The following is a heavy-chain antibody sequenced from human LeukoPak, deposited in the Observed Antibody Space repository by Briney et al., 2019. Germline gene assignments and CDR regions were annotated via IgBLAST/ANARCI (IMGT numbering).Heavy chain of an antibody. J-gene: IGHJ4*02. CDR1: GLGLSSDW. CDR2: INSDGSST. CDR3: ARGSYGYGNFDY. V-gene: IGHV3-74*01. Sequence: GGSLRLSCAASGLGLSSDWMHWVRQVPGRGLVWVSRINSDGSSTSYADSVKGRFTISRDNAKNTLYLQMNSLRAEDTAVYYCARGSYGYGNFDYWGQGTLVTVSS. D-gene: IGHD5-18*01.